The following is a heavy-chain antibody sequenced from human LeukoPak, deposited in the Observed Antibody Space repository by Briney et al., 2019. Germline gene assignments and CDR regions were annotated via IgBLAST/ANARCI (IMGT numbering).Heavy chain of an antibody. CDR1: GGTFSSYA. D-gene: IGHD4-17*01. J-gene: IGHJ4*02. CDR3: ASGHYGDYGQWSSMNY. CDR2: IIPILAIA. V-gene: IGHV1-69*04. Sequence: SVKVSCKASGGTFSSYAFSWVRQAPGQGLEWMGRIIPILAIANYVQKFQGRVTISADKSTSTAYMELSSLRSEDTAMYYCASGHYGDYGQWSSMNYWGQGTLVTVSS.